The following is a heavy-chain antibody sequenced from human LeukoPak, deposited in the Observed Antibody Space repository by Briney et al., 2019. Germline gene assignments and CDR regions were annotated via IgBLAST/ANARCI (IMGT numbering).Heavy chain of an antibody. Sequence: ASVKVSCKASGGTFSSYAISWVRQAPGQGLEWMGRIIPILGIANYAQKFQGRVTITADKSTSTAYMELSSLRSEDTAVYYCARDLYDSSGYHYFDYWGQGTLVTVSS. D-gene: IGHD3-22*01. J-gene: IGHJ4*02. CDR1: GGTFSSYA. CDR3: ARDLYDSSGYHYFDY. CDR2: IIPILGIA. V-gene: IGHV1-69*04.